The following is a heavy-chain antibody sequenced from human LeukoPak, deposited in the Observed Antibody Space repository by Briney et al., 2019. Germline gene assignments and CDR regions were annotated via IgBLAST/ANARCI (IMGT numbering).Heavy chain of an antibody. Sequence: GGSLRLSCAASGFIFSTYTMHWVRQAPGKGLEWVAIISYDGGNKYYADSVKGRFTISRDNSKNTLSLQMNSLRAEDTAVYYCARDVRAAPHYDFFHYGMDVWGPGTTVTVAS. D-gene: IGHD3-22*01. CDR1: GFIFSTYT. J-gene: IGHJ6*02. CDR3: ARDVRAAPHYDFFHYGMDV. CDR2: ISYDGGNK. V-gene: IGHV3-30*04.